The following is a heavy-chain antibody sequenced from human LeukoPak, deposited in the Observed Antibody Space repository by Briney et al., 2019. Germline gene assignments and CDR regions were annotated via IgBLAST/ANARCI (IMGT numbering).Heavy chain of an antibody. J-gene: IGHJ4*02. Sequence: PSQTLSLTCTVSGGSISSYYWSWIRQPAGEGLEWIGRIYTSGSTNYNPSLKSRVTMSVDTSKNQFSLKLSSVTAADTAVYYCAKDDDFWSGHYFDYCGQGTLVTVSS. CDR2: IYTSGST. V-gene: IGHV4-4*07. CDR3: AKDDDFWSGHYFDY. D-gene: IGHD3-3*01. CDR1: GGSISSYY.